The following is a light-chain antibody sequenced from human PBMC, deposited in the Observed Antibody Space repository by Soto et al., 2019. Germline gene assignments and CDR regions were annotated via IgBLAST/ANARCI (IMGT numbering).Light chain of an antibody. J-gene: IGKJ4*01. CDR2: VAS. CDR1: QSVSSN. Sequence: EIVMTQSPATLSVSPGERATLSCRASQSVSSNLAWYQQQPGQTPKLLIYVASTRATGIPARFSGSGSGTEFTLPISSLHSEDFAVYYCQQYNVLPLTFGGGTKVEFK. V-gene: IGKV3-15*01. CDR3: QQYNVLPLT.